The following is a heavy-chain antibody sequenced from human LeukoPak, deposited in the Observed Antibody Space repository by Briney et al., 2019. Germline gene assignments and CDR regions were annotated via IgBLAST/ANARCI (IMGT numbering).Heavy chain of an antibody. CDR3: AARARITMIVVPTGY. Sequence: SETLSLTCAVYGGSFSGYYWSWIRQPPGKGLEWIGEINHSGSTNYNPSLKSRVTISVDTSKNQLSLKLSSVTAADTAVYYCAARARITMIVVPTGYWGQGTLVAVSS. D-gene: IGHD3-22*01. CDR1: GGSFSGYY. CDR2: INHSGST. V-gene: IGHV4-34*01. J-gene: IGHJ4*02.